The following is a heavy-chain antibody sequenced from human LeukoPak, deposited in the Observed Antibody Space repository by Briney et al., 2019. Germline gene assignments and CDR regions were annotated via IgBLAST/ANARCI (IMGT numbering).Heavy chain of an antibody. V-gene: IGHV3-30*03. CDR1: GFTFSSYG. D-gene: IGHD2-8*01. Sequence: SGGSLRLSCAASGFTFSSYGMHWVRQAPDKGLEWMAVISYDGSNKYYADSVKGRFAVSRDNAKNSLYLQMNSLRAEDTAVYYCARDVRDPEIDYWGQGTLVTVSS. CDR2: ISYDGSNK. CDR3: ARDVRDPEIDY. J-gene: IGHJ4*02.